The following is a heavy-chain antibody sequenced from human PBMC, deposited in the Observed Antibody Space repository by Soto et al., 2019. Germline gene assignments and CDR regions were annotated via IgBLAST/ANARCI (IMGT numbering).Heavy chain of an antibody. CDR3: ASTVVTGY. D-gene: IGHD2-15*01. V-gene: IGHV3-74*01. CDR2: INSDGSST. CDR1: GFTFSSDW. J-gene: IGHJ4*02. Sequence: EVQLVESGGGLVQPGGSLRLSCAASGFTFSSDWMHWVRQAPGKGLVWVSRINSDGSSTSYADSVKGRFTISRDNAKNPLSLQMSSLGADDTAVYYCASTVVTGYWGQGTPVTVSS.